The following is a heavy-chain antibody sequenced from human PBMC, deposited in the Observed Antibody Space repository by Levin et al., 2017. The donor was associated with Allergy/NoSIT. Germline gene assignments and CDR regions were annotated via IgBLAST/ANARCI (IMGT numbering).Heavy chain of an antibody. Sequence: LSLTCTVSGGSVSSGDCQWTWIRQPPGKGLEWIGSIYHSGSTYYNPSLKSRISISVDASKNQFSLKLSSVTASDTAVYYCARDYYDSSGSYFRTFDYWGQGSLVTVSS. CDR1: GGSVSSGDCQ. CDR3: ARDYYDSSGSYFRTFDY. J-gene: IGHJ4*02. V-gene: IGHV4-30-4*01. CDR2: IYHSGST. D-gene: IGHD3-22*01.